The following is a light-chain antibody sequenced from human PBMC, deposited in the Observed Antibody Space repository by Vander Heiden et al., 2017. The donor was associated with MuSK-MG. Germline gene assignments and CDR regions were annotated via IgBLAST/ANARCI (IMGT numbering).Light chain of an antibody. V-gene: IGLV3-19*01. CDR1: SLRSFY. CDR3: YSQDTSGTPLGVI. J-gene: IGLJ2*01. CDR2: GKN. Sequence: SSDLTQDPAVSVALGQTVNITCQGDSLRSFYAAWYQQKPGQAPVLVFSGKNSRPAGIPDRFSGSSSGNTASLTITGAQAEDEADYYCYSQDTSGTPLGVIFGGGTKLTVL.